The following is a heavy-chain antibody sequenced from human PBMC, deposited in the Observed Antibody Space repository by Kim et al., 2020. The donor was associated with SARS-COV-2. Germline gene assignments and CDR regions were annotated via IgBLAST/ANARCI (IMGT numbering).Heavy chain of an antibody. V-gene: IGHV3-64D*09. D-gene: IGHD3-22*01. CDR2: ISSDGGST. J-gene: IGHJ5*02. CDR1: GFTFSSYA. CDR3: VKGETTYYYDSSGFVH. Sequence: GGSLRLSCSASGFTFSSYAMHWVRQAPGKGLEYVSAISSDGGSTYYADSVKGRFTISRDNSKNTLYLQMSSLRAEDTAVYYCVKGETTYYYDSSGFVHWGEGTLVTVST.